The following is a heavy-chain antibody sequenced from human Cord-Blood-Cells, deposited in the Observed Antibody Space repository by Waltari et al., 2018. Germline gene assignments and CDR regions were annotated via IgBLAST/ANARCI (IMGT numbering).Heavy chain of an antibody. D-gene: IGHD2-15*01. V-gene: IGHV1-24*01. CDR2: FDPEDGET. CDR3: AAEYCSGGSCEYYFDY. J-gene: IGHJ4*02. CDR1: GYTLTELS. Sequence: QVQLVQSGAEVKKPGASVKVSCKVSGYTLTELSMHWVRQAPGKGLEWMGCFDPEDGETIYAQTFQGRVTMTEDTSTDTAYMELSSLRSEDTAVYYCAAEYCSGGSCEYYFDYWGQGTLVTVSS.